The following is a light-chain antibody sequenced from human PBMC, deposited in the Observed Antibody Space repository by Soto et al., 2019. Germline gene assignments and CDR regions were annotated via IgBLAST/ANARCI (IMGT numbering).Light chain of an antibody. CDR3: YSYTSSSSWV. V-gene: IGLV2-14*01. Sequence: QSALTQPASVSGSPGQSITISCTGTSSDVGGYSYVSWYQHHPGKVPKLIIYEVYHRPSGISDRFSGSKSDNTASLTISGLQAEDEADYYCYSYTSSSSWVFGGGTKVTVL. CDR1: SSDVGGYSY. J-gene: IGLJ3*02. CDR2: EVY.